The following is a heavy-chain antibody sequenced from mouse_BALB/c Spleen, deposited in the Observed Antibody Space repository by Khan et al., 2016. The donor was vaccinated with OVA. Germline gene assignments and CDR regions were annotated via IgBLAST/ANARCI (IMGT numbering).Heavy chain of an antibody. J-gene: IGHJ2*01. V-gene: IGHV9-3-1*01. CDR3: ARFHGGY. Sequence: QIQLVQSGPELKKPGETVKISCKASGYTFTNYVMNWVKQSPGKGLKWMGWINTYTGEPTYDDDFKGRFAFSLETSASTALLQINSLKNEDTATYFCARFHGGYWGQGTTLTVSS. CDR1: GYTFTNYV. CDR2: INTYTGEP.